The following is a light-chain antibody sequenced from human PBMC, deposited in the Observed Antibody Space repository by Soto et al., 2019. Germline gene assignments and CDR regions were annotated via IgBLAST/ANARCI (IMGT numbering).Light chain of an antibody. CDR2: EVT. V-gene: IGLV2-8*01. J-gene: IGLJ2*01. CDR1: SMDVGGYND. CDR3: SSFAGGGNPVL. Sequence: QSALTQPPSASGSLGQSVTISCTGTSMDVGGYNDVSCHQQHPGKAPKVMIYEVTKRPPGVPDRFSGSKSGNTASLTVSGLQAEDEADYYCSSFAGGGNPVLLGGGTKVTVL.